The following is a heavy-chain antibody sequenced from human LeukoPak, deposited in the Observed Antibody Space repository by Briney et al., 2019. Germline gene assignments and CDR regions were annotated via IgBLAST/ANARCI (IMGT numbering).Heavy chain of an antibody. Sequence: SETLSLTCTVSGGSISNYYWSWIRQPPGKGLEWIGNIYYSGSTNYNPSLMSRVTMSVDMSKNHLSLKLSSVTAADTAVYYCARSAIDAFDIWGQGTMVTVSS. CDR3: ARSAIDAFDI. CDR1: GGSISNYY. V-gene: IGHV4-59*08. CDR2: IYYSGST. J-gene: IGHJ3*02. D-gene: IGHD6-25*01.